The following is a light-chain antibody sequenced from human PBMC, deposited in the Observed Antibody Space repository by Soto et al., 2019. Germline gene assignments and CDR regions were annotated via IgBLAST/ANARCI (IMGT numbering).Light chain of an antibody. CDR3: QQFGGSPPVT. Sequence: EIVLTQSPGTLSLSPGERATLSCRASRSVSSTYLAWYQQRPGQAPRLLIYGASSRASDIPDRFSGSGSGTDFTLTISRLVPEDFAVYFCQQFGGSPPVTFGQGTRLEIK. CDR1: RSVSSTY. CDR2: GAS. J-gene: IGKJ5*01. V-gene: IGKV3-20*01.